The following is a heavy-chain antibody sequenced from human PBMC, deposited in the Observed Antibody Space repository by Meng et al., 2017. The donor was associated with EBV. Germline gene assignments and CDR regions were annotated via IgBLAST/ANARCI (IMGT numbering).Heavy chain of an antibody. CDR1: GYTFTSYG. V-gene: IGHV1-18*01. CDR3: ARVGRITMVRGETLDT. D-gene: IGHD3-10*01. Sequence: QVQLVQSGAEVKKPXXAVKVSRKASGYTFTSYGISWVRQAPGQGLEWMGWISAYNGNTNYAQKLQGRVTMTTDTSTSTAYMELRSLRSDDTAVYYCARVGRITMVRGETLDTWGQGTLVTVSS. CDR2: ISAYNGNT. J-gene: IGHJ5*02.